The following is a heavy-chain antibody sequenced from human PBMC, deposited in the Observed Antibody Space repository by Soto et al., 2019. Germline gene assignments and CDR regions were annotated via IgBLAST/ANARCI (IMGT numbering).Heavy chain of an antibody. CDR1: GGSISSGGYY. J-gene: IGHJ4*02. D-gene: IGHD5-18*01. V-gene: IGHV4-31*03. CDR2: IYYSGST. Sequence: PSETLSLTCTVSGGSISSGGYYWSWIRQHPGKGLEWIGYIYYSGSTYYNPSLKSRVTISVDTSKNQFSLKLSSVTAADTAVYYCARDQPVDRAMVNWYGLDYWGQGTLVTVSS. CDR3: ARDQPVDRAMVNWYGLDY.